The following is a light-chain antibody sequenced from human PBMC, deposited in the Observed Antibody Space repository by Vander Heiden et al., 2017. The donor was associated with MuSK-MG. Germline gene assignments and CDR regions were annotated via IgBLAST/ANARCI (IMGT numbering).Light chain of an antibody. V-gene: IGLV1-44*01. CDR3: AARDDKLNGVL. J-gene: IGLJ2*01. CDR1: SSNIGANN. Sequence: QSVLTQQPSASGTPGQRVTISCSGSSSNIGANNVNWYEQLPGAAPKLLMDSNSLRPSGVPDRFSASKSGTSASLTITGPQSEDEADYSCAARDDKLNGVLFGGGTKLTVL. CDR2: SNS.